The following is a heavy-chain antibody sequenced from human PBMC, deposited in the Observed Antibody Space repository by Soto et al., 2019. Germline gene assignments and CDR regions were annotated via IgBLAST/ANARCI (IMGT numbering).Heavy chain of an antibody. J-gene: IGHJ6*02. CDR3: AKVRAITPLYALDV. D-gene: IGHD1-20*01. CDR1: GFRFSDYA. V-gene: IGHV3-23*01. Sequence: GGSLRLSCAASGFRFSDYAMSWVRQVSGKGLEWVASISGSGSSTYYADSVKGRFTISRDTSKNTVSLQMSSLRGEDTAIYYCAKVRAITPLYALDVWGQGTTVTVSS. CDR2: ISGSGSST.